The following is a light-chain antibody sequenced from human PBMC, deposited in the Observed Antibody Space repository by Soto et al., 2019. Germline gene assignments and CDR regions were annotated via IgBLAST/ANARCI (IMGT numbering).Light chain of an antibody. CDR3: QSYDDSLSSYV. Sequence: QSALTQPPSMSGAPGQRDTISCTGRSSNIGAGYDVHWYQQLPGTAPKLLMYGNTNRPSGVPDRFSGSKSGTSASLAITGLQAEDEADYYCQSYDDSLSSYVFGTGTKVTVL. J-gene: IGLJ1*01. CDR1: SSNIGAGYD. CDR2: GNT. V-gene: IGLV1-40*01.